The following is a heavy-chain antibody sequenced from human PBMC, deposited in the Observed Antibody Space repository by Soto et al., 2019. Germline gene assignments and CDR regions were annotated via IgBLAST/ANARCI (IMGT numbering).Heavy chain of an antibody. D-gene: IGHD6-13*01. CDR1: GGSISSGGYS. J-gene: IGHJ3*02. CDR3: AIVGLLRGADGIAFDI. Sequence: SETLSLTCAVSGGSISSGGYSWSWIRQPPGKGLEWIGYIYHSGSTYYNPSLKSRVTISVDRSKNQFSLKLSSVTAADTAVYYCAIVGLLRGADGIAFDIWGQGTMVTVSS. V-gene: IGHV4-30-2*01. CDR2: IYHSGST.